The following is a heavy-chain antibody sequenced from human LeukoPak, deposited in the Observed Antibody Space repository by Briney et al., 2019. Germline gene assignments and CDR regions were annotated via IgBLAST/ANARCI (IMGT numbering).Heavy chain of an antibody. V-gene: IGHV3-74*01. CDR2: INSDGSST. CDR1: GFTFSSYW. J-gene: IGHJ4*02. Sequence: PGGSLRPSCAASGFTFSSYWMHWVRQAPGKGLVWVSRINSDGSSTSYADSVKGRFTISRDNAKNTLYLQMNSLRAEDTAVYYCASDYYDSSGYYYFDYWGQGTLVTVSS. CDR3: ASDYYDSSGYYYFDY. D-gene: IGHD3-22*01.